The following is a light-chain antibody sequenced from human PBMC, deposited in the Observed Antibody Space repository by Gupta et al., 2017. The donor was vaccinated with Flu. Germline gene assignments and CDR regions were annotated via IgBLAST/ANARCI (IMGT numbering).Light chain of an antibody. CDR3: QQVKTYPRT. Sequence: DIQLTQSPSFLSASVGDRVTIICRASQGISSYLAWYQQKPGKAPNLLIYAASILQSGVPSRFSGSGSGTEFTLTISSLQPEDFATYYCQQVKTYPRTFGQGTKVEIK. V-gene: IGKV1-9*01. CDR1: QGISSY. CDR2: AAS. J-gene: IGKJ1*01.